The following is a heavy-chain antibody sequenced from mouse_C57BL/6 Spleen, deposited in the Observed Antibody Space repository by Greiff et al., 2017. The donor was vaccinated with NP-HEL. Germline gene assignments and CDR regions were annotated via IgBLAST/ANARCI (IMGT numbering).Heavy chain of an antibody. Sequence: QVQLQQPGTELVKPGASVKLSCKASGYTFTSYWMHWVKQRPGQGLEWIGNINPSNGGTNYNEKFKSKATLTVDKSSSPAYMQLSSLTSEDSAVYYCARGYYDGSTYYYAMDYWGQGTSVTVSS. D-gene: IGHD1-1*01. CDR3: ARGYYDGSTYYYAMDY. CDR2: INPSNGGT. CDR1: GYTFTSYW. J-gene: IGHJ4*01. V-gene: IGHV1-53*01.